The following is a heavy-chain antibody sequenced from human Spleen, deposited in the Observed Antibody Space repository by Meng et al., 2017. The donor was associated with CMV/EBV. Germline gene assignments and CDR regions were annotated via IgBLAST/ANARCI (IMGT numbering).Heavy chain of an antibody. CDR2: ITWNGAIT. J-gene: IGHJ4*02. Sequence: GESLKISCAASGFTFDDYGMNWVRQTPGRGLEWVAVITWNGAITGYGDSVRGRFTISRDNAKNSLYLQMNSLRAEDTALYYCARYYSKSSGFDNWGQGTLVTVSS. V-gene: IGHV3-20*04. CDR3: ARYYSKSSGFDN. D-gene: IGHD6-6*01. CDR1: GFTFDDYG.